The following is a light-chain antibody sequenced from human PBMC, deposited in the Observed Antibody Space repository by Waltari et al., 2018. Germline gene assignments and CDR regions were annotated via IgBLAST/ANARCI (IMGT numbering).Light chain of an antibody. Sequence: ETVMTQSPATLSVSPGESDTLSCRASQSVTSNLAWYQQKPGQAPRLLIYGASTRATGIPARFSGSGSATEFTLTISSLQSEDFVVYYCQHYNNWPRTFGQGTKVEIK. V-gene: IGKV3-15*01. CDR3: QHYNNWPRT. CDR2: GAS. J-gene: IGKJ1*01. CDR1: QSVTSN.